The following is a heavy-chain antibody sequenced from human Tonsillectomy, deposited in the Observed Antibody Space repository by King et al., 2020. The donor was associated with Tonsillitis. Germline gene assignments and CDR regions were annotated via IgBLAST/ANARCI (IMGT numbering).Heavy chain of an antibody. CDR2: IYTSGST. V-gene: IGHV4-4*07. CDR3: ARDWDYGSGSASLDY. D-gene: IGHD3-10*01. J-gene: IGHJ4*02. CDR1: GGSISSYY. Sequence: QLQESGPGLVKPSETLSLTCTVSGGSISSYYWSWIRQPAGKGLEWSGRIYTSGSTNYNPSLKSRVTMSVDTSKNQFSLKLSSVTAADTAVYYCARDWDYGSGSASLDYWGQGTLVTVSS.